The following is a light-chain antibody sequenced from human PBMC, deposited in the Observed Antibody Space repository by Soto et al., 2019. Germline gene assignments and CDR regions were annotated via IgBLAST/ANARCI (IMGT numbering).Light chain of an antibody. CDR1: SSDVGGYNY. V-gene: IGLV2-14*01. CDR3: SSHTSSGTHVV. J-gene: IGLJ2*01. Sequence: QSVLTQPASVSGSPGQSITISCTGTSSDVGGYNYVSWYQQHPGKAPKLMIYDVSNRPSGVSNRFSGSKSGNTASLTISGLQAEDEADYYCSSHTSSGTHVVFGGGTKLTVL. CDR2: DVS.